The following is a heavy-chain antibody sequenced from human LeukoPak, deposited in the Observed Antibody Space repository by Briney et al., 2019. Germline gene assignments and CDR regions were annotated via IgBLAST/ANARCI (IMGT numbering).Heavy chain of an antibody. V-gene: IGHV3-7*01. CDR2: IKQDGSEK. J-gene: IGHJ2*01. CDR1: GFTFSTYW. CDR3: ARLSPVTMISVSYWYFDL. Sequence: PGGSLRLSCAASGFTFSTYWMTWIRQAPGEGLEWVANIKQDGSEKSYVDSVKGRFTISRDNAKNSLYLETNSLRVGDTAVYYCARLSPVTMISVSYWYFDLWGRGTLVTVSS. D-gene: IGHD3-22*01.